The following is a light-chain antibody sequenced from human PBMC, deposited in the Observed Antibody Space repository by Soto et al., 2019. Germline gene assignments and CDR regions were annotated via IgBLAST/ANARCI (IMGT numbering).Light chain of an antibody. CDR3: QQYGTSLFT. CDR1: QSVSGNY. V-gene: IGKV3-20*01. CDR2: GAS. Sequence: EIVLTQSPGTLSLSPGERATLSCRASQSVSGNYIAWYQQKPGQAPRLLIYGASSRATGIPDRFSGSGSGTDFTLTISRLEPEDFAVYYCQQYGTSLFTFGPGTKVDIK. J-gene: IGKJ3*01.